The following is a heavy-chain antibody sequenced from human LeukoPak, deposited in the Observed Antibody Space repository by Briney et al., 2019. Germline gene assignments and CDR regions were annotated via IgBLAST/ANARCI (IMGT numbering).Heavy chain of an antibody. V-gene: IGHV3-30*02. CDR3: ARGGSGWDFDF. CDR2: IRSDGSNK. Sequence: PGGSLRLSCAASGFTLSNSGMHWVRQAPGKGLEWVAFIRSDGSNKYYAASVKGRFTISRDDSKNTLHLQMNSLRAEDAAIYYCARGGSGWDFDFWGQGTLVTVSS. CDR1: GFTLSNSG. D-gene: IGHD6-25*01. J-gene: IGHJ4*02.